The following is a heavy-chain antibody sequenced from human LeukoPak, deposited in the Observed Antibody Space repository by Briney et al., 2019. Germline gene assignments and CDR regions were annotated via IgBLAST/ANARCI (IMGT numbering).Heavy chain of an antibody. CDR3: ASSGGSWVFDY. D-gene: IGHD2-15*01. V-gene: IGHV3-9*01. J-gene: IGHJ4*02. Sequence: GGSLRLSCAASGFTFDDYAMHWVRQAPGKGLEWVSGISWNSGGIDYAGSVKGRFTLSRDNAKNSVYLQMNSLRPEDTAVYYCASSGGSWVFDYWGQGTLVTVSS. CDR1: GFTFDDYA. CDR2: ISWNSGGI.